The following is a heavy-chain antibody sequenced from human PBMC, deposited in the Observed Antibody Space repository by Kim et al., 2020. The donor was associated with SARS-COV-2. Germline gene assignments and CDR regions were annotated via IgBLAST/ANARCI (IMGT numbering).Heavy chain of an antibody. CDR3: ARNLGRRGYFDY. CDR2: VYFSGST. J-gene: IGHJ4*02. Sequence: SETLSLTCTVSGVSVSSGAYYWTWIRQSPGKGLEWIGHVYFSGSTDQNPSLKSRINMSLDTSKNQFSLKLRSVTAADSAIYFCARNLGRRGYFDYWGQGTLVTVSS. D-gene: IGHD2-15*01. V-gene: IGHV4-61*08. CDR1: GVSVSSGAYY.